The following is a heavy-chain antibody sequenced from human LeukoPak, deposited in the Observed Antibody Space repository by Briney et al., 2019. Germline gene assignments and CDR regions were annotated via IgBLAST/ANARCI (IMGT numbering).Heavy chain of an antibody. V-gene: IGHV3-33*01. D-gene: IGHD2-15*01. CDR2: IWYDGSNK. CDR3: ARDYCRGGRCYSADY. Sequence: PGRSLRLSCAASGFTFSSYGMHWVRQAPGKGLEWVAVIWYDGSNKYYVDSVKGRFTISRDNSKKTLYLQMNSLRVEDTAVYYCARDYCRGGRCYSADYWGQGTLVTVSS. CDR1: GFTFSSYG. J-gene: IGHJ4*02.